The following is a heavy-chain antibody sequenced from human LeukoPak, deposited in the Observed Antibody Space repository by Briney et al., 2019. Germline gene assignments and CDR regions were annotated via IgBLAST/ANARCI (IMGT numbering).Heavy chain of an antibody. V-gene: IGHV3-7*01. J-gene: IGHJ4*02. CDR2: IKQDGSEK. Sequence: GGSLRLSCAASGFTFSSYWISWVRQAPGKGLEWVANIKQDGSEKYYVDSVKGRFTISRDNAKNSLYLQMNSLRAEDTAVYYCARATPTNWDFDYWGQGTLVTVSS. CDR1: GFTFSSYW. D-gene: IGHD7-27*01. CDR3: ARATPTNWDFDY.